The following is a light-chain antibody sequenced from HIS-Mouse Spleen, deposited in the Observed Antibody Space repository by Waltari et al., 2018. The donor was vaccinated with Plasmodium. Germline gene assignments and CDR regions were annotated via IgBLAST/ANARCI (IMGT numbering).Light chain of an antibody. J-gene: IGLJ2*01. V-gene: IGLV8-61*01. Sequence: QTVVTQEPSFSVSPGGTVTLTCGLSSGSVSTSYYPSCYQQTPGQAPRTLIYSTNTRSSGVPDRFSGSILGNKAALTITGAQADDESDYYCVLYMGSGIWVFGGGIKLTVL. CDR3: VLYMGSGIWV. CDR2: STN. CDR1: SGSVSTSYY.